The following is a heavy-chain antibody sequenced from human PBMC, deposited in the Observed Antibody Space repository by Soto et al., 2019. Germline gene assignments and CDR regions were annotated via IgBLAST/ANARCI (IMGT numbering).Heavy chain of an antibody. CDR3: ARSSHLKYYDFWSGHNWFDP. V-gene: IGHV1-24*01. Sequence: ASVKVSCKVSGYTLTELSMHWVRQAPGKGLEWMGRIIPNLGKTNYAQKLQGRVTITADKSTSTAYMELSSLRSEDTAVYYCARSSHLKYYDFWSGHNWFDPWGQGTLVTVSS. D-gene: IGHD3-3*01. CDR1: GYTLTELS. CDR2: IIPNLGKT. J-gene: IGHJ5*02.